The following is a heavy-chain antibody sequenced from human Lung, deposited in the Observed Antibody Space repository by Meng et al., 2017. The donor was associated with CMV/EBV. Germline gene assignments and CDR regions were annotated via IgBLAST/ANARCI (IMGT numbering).Heavy chain of an antibody. CDR2: ISSNSKYI. CDR3: ARVYCSRSSCSIDY. V-gene: IGHV3-21*01. J-gene: IGHJ4*02. Sequence: GGSLKLSCAASGFTFSSYSVNWVRQAPGKGLEWVSSISSNSKYIFYADSVKGRFTISRDNAKNALHLQMNSLRDEDTALSYCARVYCSRSSCSIDYWGQGTMVTGSS. CDR1: GFTFSSYS. D-gene: IGHD2-15*01.